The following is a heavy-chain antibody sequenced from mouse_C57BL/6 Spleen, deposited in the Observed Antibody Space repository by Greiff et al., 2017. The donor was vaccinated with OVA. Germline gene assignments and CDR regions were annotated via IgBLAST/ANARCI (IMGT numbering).Heavy chain of an antibody. CDR1: GFTFSSYA. D-gene: IGHD1-1*01. CDR3: ARVGDYYGSSWYFDV. J-gene: IGHJ1*03. Sequence: EVKLVESGRGLVKPGGSLKLSCAASGFTFSSYAMSWVRQTPEKRLEWVATISDGGSYTYYPDNVKGRFTISRDHAKNNLYLQISQLKYEDRAMYYCARVGDYYGSSWYFDVWGTGTTVTVSS. V-gene: IGHV5-4*03. CDR2: ISDGGSYT.